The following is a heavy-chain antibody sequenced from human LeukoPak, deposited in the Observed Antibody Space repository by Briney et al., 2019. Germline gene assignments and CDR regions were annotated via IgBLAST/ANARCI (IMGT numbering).Heavy chain of an antibody. CDR2: IYTSGST. V-gene: IGHV4-4*07. D-gene: IGHD3-22*01. CDR3: AREGHGRYYDSSGYPFDY. CDR1: GGSISSYY. Sequence: SETLSLTRTVSGGSISSYYWSWIRQPAGKGLEWIGRIYTSGSTNYNPSLKSRVTMSVDTSKNQFSLKLSSVTAADTAVYYCAREGHGRYYDSSGYPFDYWGQGTLVTVSS. J-gene: IGHJ4*02.